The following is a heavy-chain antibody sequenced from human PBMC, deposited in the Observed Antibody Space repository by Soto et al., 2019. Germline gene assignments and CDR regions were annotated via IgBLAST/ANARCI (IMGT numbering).Heavy chain of an antibody. Sequence: PSETLSLTCAVSGGSISSGGYSWSWIRQSPGKGLEWIGYIYYAGSFTYNPSLKSRVTISLNTSKNEVSLRLTSVTAADTAVYYCARLGGYYQALDSWGQGTLVTVS. D-gene: IGHD3-22*01. CDR2: IYYAGSF. CDR3: ARLGGYYQALDS. V-gene: IGHV4-61*08. CDR1: GGSISSGGYS. J-gene: IGHJ4*02.